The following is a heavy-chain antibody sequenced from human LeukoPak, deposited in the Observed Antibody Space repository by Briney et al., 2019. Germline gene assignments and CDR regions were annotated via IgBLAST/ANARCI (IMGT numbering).Heavy chain of an antibody. CDR3: ARDREGYYYDSSGPPDY. J-gene: IGHJ4*02. D-gene: IGHD3-22*01. V-gene: IGHV1-18*01. CDR2: ISAYNGNT. Sequence: GASVEVSCKASGYTFTSYGISWVRQAPGQGLEWMGWISAYNGNTNYAQKLQGRVTMTTDTSTSTAYMELRSLRSDDTAVYYCARDREGYYYDSSGPPDYWGQGTLVTVSS. CDR1: GYTFTSYG.